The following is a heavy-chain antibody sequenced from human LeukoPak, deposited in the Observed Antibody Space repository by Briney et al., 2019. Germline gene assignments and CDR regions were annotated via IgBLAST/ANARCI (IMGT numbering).Heavy chain of an antibody. V-gene: IGHV1-69*05. J-gene: IGHJ3*02. CDR3: ARAQNYYGSGSPGAFDI. D-gene: IGHD3-10*01. CDR1: GGTFSSYA. Sequence: SVKVSFKASGGTFSSYAISWVRQAPGQGLEWMGGIITIFGTANYAQKFQGRVTITTDETTSTAYMELSSLRSEDTAVYYCARAQNYYGSGSPGAFDIWAKGQWSPSLQ. CDR2: IITIFGTA.